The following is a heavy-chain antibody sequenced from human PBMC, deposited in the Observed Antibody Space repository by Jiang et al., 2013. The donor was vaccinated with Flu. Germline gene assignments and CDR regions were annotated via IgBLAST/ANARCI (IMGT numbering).Heavy chain of an antibody. D-gene: IGHD3-16*02. CDR1: GGSISTSSYY. CDR3: AREKLSAPGV. V-gene: IGHV4-39*02. CDR2: IHYTGST. J-gene: IGHJ4*02. Sequence: SLTCTVSGGSISTSSYYWGWIRQPPGKGLEWIGSIHYTGSTYYNPSLKSRVTISVDTSKNQFSLKLSSVTAADTAVYYCAREKLSAPGVWGQGTLVTVSS.